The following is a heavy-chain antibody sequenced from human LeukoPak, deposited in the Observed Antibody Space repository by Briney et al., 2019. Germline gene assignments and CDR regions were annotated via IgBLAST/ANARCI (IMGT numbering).Heavy chain of an antibody. CDR1: GGTFSSYA. CDR3: ARVGSGSYGRVY. V-gene: IGHV1-69*13. J-gene: IGHJ4*02. Sequence: ASVKVSCKASGGTFSSYAISWVRQAPGQGLEWMGGIIPIFGTANYAQKFQGRVTITADESTSTAYMELSSLRSGDTAVYYCARVGSGSYGRVYWGQGTLVTVSS. CDR2: IIPIFGTA. D-gene: IGHD1-26*01.